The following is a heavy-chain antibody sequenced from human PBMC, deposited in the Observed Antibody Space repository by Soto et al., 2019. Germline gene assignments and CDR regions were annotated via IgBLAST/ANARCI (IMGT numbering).Heavy chain of an antibody. CDR1: GGSLSISTYY. Sequence: PSETLSLTCTVSGGSLSISTYYWGWIRQPPGKGLEWIGSIYYSGSTYYNPSLKSRVTISVDTSKNQFSLKLSSVTAADTAVYYCARTRAVWFDPWGQGTLVNVSS. CDR2: IYYSGST. D-gene: IGHD6-19*01. CDR3: ARTRAVWFDP. V-gene: IGHV4-39*01. J-gene: IGHJ5*02.